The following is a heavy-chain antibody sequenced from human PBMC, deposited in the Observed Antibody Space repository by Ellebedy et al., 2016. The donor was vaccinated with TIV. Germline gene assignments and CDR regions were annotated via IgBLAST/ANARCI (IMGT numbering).Heavy chain of an antibody. CDR1: GGSFSGYY. Sequence: PSETLSLTCAVYGGSFSGYYWSWVRQAPGKGLEWVASMRQDGREEYFVDSVKGRFTISRDNTKNSLYLQMNSLRAEDTAVYFCARENGYYFDYWGQGTLVIVSS. V-gene: IGHV3-7*01. D-gene: IGHD6-25*01. J-gene: IGHJ4*02. CDR2: MRQDGREE. CDR3: ARENGYYFDY.